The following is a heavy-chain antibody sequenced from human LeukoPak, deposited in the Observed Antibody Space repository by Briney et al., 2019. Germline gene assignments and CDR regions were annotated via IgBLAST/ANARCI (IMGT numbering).Heavy chain of an antibody. CDR2: INPNSGGT. V-gene: IGHV1-2*02. J-gene: IGHJ3*01. CDR3: ARAQLSGSYFLA. D-gene: IGHD1-26*01. CDR1: GYTFTGYY. Sequence: GASVKVSCKASGYTFTGYYMHWVRQAPGQGLEWMGWINPNSGGTNYAQKFQGRVTMTRDASISTAYMELSRLRSDDTAVYYCARAQLSGSYFLAWGQGTMVTVSS.